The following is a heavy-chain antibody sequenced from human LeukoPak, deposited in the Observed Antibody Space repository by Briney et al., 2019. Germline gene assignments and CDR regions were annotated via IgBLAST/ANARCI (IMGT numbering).Heavy chain of an antibody. J-gene: IGHJ4*02. CDR2: MNPNSGNT. CDR1: GYTFTSYD. D-gene: IGHD3-10*01. CDR3: ARGLTMVRGVLKEYYFDY. Sequence: GASVKVSCKASGYTFTSYDINWVRQATGQGLEWMGWMNPNSGNTGYAQKFQGRVTITRNTSISTAYMELSSLRSEDTAVYYCARGLTMVRGVLKEYYFDYWGQGTLVTVSS. V-gene: IGHV1-8*01.